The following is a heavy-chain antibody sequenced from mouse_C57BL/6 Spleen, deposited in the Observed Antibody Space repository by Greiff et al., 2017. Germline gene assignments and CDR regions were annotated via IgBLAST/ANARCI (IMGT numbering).Heavy chain of an antibody. V-gene: IGHV5S21*01. D-gene: IGHD2-12*01. CDR2: ISSGGDYI. CDR3: ARRYDVYFDV. J-gene: IGHJ1*03. Sequence: EVKVVESGEGLVKPGGSLKLSCAASGFTFSSYAMSWVRQTPEKRLEWVAYISSGGDYIYYADTVKGRFTISRDNARNTLYLQMSSLKSEDTAMYYCARRYDVYFDVWGTGTTVTVSS. CDR1: GFTFSSYA.